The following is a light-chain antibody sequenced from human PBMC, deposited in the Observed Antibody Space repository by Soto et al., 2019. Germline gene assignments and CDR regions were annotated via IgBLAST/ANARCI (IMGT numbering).Light chain of an antibody. CDR2: DDS. Sequence: SYELTQPPSVSVAPGQTARMTCAGNDIGSKSVHWYQKRPGQAPVLVVYDDSDRPSGIPERFSGSNSGTTATLIISRVEAGDEADDFCQVWDISSDHVVFGGGTKLTVL. CDR3: QVWDISSDHVV. CDR1: DIGSKS. J-gene: IGLJ2*01. V-gene: IGLV3-21*02.